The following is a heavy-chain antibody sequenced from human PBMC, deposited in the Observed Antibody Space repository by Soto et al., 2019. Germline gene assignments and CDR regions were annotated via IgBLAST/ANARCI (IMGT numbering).Heavy chain of an antibody. CDR2: IYHSGST. V-gene: IGHV4-30-2*01. CDR1: GGSISSGGYS. CDR3: ARAPRGNYGYPSYFDY. Sequence: SETLSLTCVVSGGSISSGGYSWSWIRQPPGKGLEWIGYIYHSGSTYYKPSLKSRITISIDTSKNQFSLKLNSVTAADTALFYCARAPRGNYGYPSYFDYWGQGTLVTVSS. D-gene: IGHD3-10*01. J-gene: IGHJ4*02.